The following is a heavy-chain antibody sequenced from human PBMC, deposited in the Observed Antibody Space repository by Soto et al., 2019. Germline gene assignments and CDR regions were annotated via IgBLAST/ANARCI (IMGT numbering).Heavy chain of an antibody. J-gene: IGHJ6*02. V-gene: IGHV5-51*01. CDR2: IYPGDSDT. D-gene: IGHD6-6*01. CDR1: GYSFTSYW. CDR3: ASPARPSGYYYYYGMDV. Sequence: PGESLKISCKGSGYSFTSYWIGWVRQMPGKGLEWMGIIYPGDSDTRYSPSFQGQVTISADKSISTAYLQWSSLKASDTAMYYCASPARPSGYYYYYGMDVWGQGTTVTVSS.